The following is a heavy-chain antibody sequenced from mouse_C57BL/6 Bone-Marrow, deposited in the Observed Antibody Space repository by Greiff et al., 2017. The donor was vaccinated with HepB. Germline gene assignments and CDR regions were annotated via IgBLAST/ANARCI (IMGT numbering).Heavy chain of an antibody. CDR2: IYPGDGDT. J-gene: IGHJ3*01. CDR3: AREGTAQATTWFAY. Sequence: QVQLQQSGPELVKPGASVKISCKASGYAFSSSWMNWVKQRPGKGLEWIGRIYPGDGDTNYNGKFKGKATLTADKSSSTAYMQLSSLTSEDSAVYFCAREGTAQATTWFAYWGQGTLVTVSA. V-gene: IGHV1-82*01. D-gene: IGHD3-2*02. CDR1: GYAFSSSW.